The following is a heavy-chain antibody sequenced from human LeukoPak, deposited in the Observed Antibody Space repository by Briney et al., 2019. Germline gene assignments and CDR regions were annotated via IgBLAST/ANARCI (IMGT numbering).Heavy chain of an antibody. CDR1: GFTFDDYA. J-gene: IGHJ4*02. CDR2: ISWNSGSI. CDR3: AKVGD. Sequence: GGSLRLSCAASGFTFDDYAMHWVRQAPGKGLEWVSGISWNSGSIGYADSVKGRFTISRGNAKNSLYLQMNSLRAEDTALYYCAKVGDWGQGTLVTVSS. V-gene: IGHV3-9*01. D-gene: IGHD3-16*01.